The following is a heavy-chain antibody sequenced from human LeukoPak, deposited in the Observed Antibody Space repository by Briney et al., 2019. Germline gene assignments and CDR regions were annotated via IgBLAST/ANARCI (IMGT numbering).Heavy chain of an antibody. CDR1: GFSLRTSGMC. CDR2: IDWDDDK. J-gene: IGHJ4*02. Sequence: SGPTLVNPTQTLTLTCTFSGFSLRTSGMCVSWIRQPPGKALEWLARIDWDDDKYYSTSLKTRLTISKDTSKNQVVLTMTNMDPVDTATYYCARATYYDFWSGYFEWGQGTLVTVSS. V-gene: IGHV2-70*11. CDR3: ARATYYDFWSGYFE. D-gene: IGHD3-3*01.